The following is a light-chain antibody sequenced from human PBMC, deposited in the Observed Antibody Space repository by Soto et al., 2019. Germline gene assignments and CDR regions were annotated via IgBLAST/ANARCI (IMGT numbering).Light chain of an antibody. CDR3: QLSYNAWT. CDR2: SAS. CDR1: QDIKND. Sequence: SHMTHAPSSLSGSVTDRVTITCRASQDIKNDLGWYQQKPGKAPNLLISSASTLQSGVPSRFNAGGSGTDFTLTITSLQPEDSATYYCQLSYNAWTFGQGTKVDIK. J-gene: IGKJ1*01. V-gene: IGKV1-39*01.